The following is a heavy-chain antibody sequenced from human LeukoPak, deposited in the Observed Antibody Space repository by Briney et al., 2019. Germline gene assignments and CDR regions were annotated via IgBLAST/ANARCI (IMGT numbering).Heavy chain of an antibody. CDR3: AREGRGDYRFDY. V-gene: IGHV1-3*01. CDR1: GYTFTAYV. CDR2: INAGDGNT. D-gene: IGHD3-16*01. Sequence: ASVKVSCKASGYTFTAYVMHWVRQAPGQRLEWMGWINAGDGNTKYSQKFQGRVTITRDTSASTVYMELSSLRSEDTAVYYCAREGRGDYRFDYWGQGTLVTVSS. J-gene: IGHJ4*02.